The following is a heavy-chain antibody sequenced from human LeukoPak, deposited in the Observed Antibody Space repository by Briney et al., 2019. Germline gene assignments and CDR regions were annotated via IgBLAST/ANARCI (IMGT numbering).Heavy chain of an antibody. CDR1: GYTFTSYG. V-gene: IGHV1-18*01. J-gene: IGHJ4*02. D-gene: IGHD6-19*01. CDR3: ATIAVGLPGDY. CDR2: ISAYNGNT. Sequence: ASVTVSCTASGYTFTSYGISWVRQAPGQGLEWMGWISAYNGNTNYAQKLQGRATMTTDTSTSTAYMELRSLRSDDTAVYYCATIAVGLPGDYWGQGTLVTVSS.